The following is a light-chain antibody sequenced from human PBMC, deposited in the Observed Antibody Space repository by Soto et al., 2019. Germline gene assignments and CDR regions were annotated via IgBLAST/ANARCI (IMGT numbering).Light chain of an antibody. J-gene: IGKJ4*01. Sequence: EFVLTQSPGTLSLSPGERATLSCRASQSVSSSYLAWYQQKPGQAPRLLIYGASSRATGIPDRFSGSGSGTDFTLTISRLEPEDFAVYYCQQHGSSPPTLTFGGGPKVEI. CDR1: QSVSSSY. V-gene: IGKV3-20*01. CDR2: GAS. CDR3: QQHGSSPPTLT.